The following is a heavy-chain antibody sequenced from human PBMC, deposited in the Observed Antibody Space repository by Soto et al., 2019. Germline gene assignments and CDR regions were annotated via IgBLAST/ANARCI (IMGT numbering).Heavy chain of an antibody. J-gene: IGHJ6*01. D-gene: IGHD3-3*01. V-gene: IGHV4-4*02. CDR1: GGSISSSNW. CDR2: IYHSGST. Sequence: PSETLSLTCAVSGGSISSSNWWSWVRQPPGKGLEWIGEIYHSGSTNYNPSLKSRVTISVDKSKNQFSLKLSSVTAADTAVSYCATKGAGFYDFWSGYYKGYGMDVWGQGTTVTVSS. CDR3: ATKGAGFYDFWSGYYKGYGMDV.